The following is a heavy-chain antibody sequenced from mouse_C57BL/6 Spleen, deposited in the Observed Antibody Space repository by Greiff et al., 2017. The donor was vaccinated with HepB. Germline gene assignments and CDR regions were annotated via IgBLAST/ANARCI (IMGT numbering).Heavy chain of an antibody. CDR2: IHPNSGST. CDR3: ASCHYYDYDGGSLFDY. CDR1: GYTFTSYW. D-gene: IGHD2-4*01. Sequence: QVQLQQPGAELAKPGASVKLSCKASGYTFTSYWMHWVKQRPGQGLEWIGMIHPNSGSTNYNEKFKSKATLTVDKSSSTAYMQLSSLTSEDSAVYYCASCHYYDYDGGSLFDYWGQGTTLTVSS. V-gene: IGHV1-64*01. J-gene: IGHJ2*01.